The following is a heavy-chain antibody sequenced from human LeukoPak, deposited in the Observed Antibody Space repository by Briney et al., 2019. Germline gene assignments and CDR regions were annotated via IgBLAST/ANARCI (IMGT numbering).Heavy chain of an antibody. V-gene: IGHV3-21*01. Sequence: GGSLRLXCAASGFTFSSYSMNWVRRAPGKGLEWVSSISSSSSYIYYADSVKGRFTISRDNAKNSLYLQMNSLRAEDTAVYYCASRQPLLTRWGQGTLVTVSS. CDR3: ASRQPLLTR. D-gene: IGHD2-21*02. CDR1: GFTFSSYS. J-gene: IGHJ4*02. CDR2: ISSSSSYI.